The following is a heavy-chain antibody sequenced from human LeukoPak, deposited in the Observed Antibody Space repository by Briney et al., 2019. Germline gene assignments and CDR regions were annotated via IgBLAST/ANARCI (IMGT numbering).Heavy chain of an antibody. Sequence: SVKVSCKASRYTFTSYGISWVRQAPGQGLEWVGGIIPIFGTANYAQKFQGRVTITADESTSTAYMKLSSMRSEDTAVYYCARDSIFGVVKTENWGQGTLVTFSS. CDR2: IIPIFGTA. CDR3: ARDSIFGVVKTEN. D-gene: IGHD3-3*01. CDR1: RYTFTSYG. J-gene: IGHJ4*02. V-gene: IGHV1-69*13.